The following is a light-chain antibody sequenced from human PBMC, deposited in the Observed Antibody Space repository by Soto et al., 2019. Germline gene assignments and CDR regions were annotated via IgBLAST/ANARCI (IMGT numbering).Light chain of an antibody. CDR1: QSVRSTY. CDR2: GAS. Sequence: EIVLTQSPDTLSLSPGERATLSCRASQSVRSTYLAWYHQKPGQAPRLLISGASSRATGIPDRFSGSGSGTDFTLTISRLEPEDFAMYYCQQYGNSPPTFGQGTRLEIK. V-gene: IGKV3-20*01. CDR3: QQYGNSPPT. J-gene: IGKJ5*01.